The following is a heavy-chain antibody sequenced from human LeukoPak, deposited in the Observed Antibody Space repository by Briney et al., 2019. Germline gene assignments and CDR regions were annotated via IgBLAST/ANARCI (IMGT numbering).Heavy chain of an antibody. CDR2: ISGSGGGT. CDR1: GFTFSSYA. CDR3: AKGMSSYGPGSFDY. Sequence: GGSLRLSCAASGFTFSSYAMSWVRQDPGKGLEWVSGISGSGGGTYYADSVKGRFTISRDNSKNTLYLQMNSLRAEDTAVYFCAKGMSSYGPGSFDYWGQGTLVTVSS. D-gene: IGHD3-10*01. V-gene: IGHV3-23*01. J-gene: IGHJ4*02.